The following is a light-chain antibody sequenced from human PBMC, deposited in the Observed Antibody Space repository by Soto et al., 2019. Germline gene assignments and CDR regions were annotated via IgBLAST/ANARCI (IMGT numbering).Light chain of an antibody. Sequence: DIQMTQSPSTLSASVGDRVTITCRASQNIGTSLAWYQQTPGKAPKLLISDASTLESGVPSRFGGSGSGTEFTLTINSLQSEDFAVYYCQRYNNWPLTFGGGTKVESK. J-gene: IGKJ4*01. V-gene: IGKV1-5*01. CDR1: QNIGTS. CDR3: QRYNNWPLT. CDR2: DAS.